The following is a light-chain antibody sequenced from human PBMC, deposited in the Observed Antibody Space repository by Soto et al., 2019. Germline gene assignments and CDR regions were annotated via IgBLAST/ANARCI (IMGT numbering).Light chain of an antibody. J-gene: IGLJ3*02. CDR3: EAWDDNLNGRV. CDR2: NNN. Sequence: QSVLTQPPSASGTPGQRVTISCSGSWSNIGDNTVDWYQQLPGTAPKLLIYNNNQRPSGVPDRFSGSKSGTSASLAISGLQSEDEADYYCEAWDDNLNGRVLGGGTQLTVL. CDR1: WSNIGDNT. V-gene: IGLV1-44*01.